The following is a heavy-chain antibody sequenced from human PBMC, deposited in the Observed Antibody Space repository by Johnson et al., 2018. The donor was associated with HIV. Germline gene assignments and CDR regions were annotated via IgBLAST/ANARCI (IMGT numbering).Heavy chain of an antibody. D-gene: IGHD3-3*01. CDR1: GFTFSDYY. CDR3: ARGSVFDI. J-gene: IGHJ3*02. Sequence: MLLVESGGGVVRPGGSLRLSCAASGFTFSDYYMTWVRQAPGTGLEWVSTIYSDGGTYHADSVRGRFPISRDHAKNSLYLQMNSLTAGDMAVYYCARGSVFDIWGQGTMVTVSS. CDR2: IYSDGGT. V-gene: IGHV3-66*01.